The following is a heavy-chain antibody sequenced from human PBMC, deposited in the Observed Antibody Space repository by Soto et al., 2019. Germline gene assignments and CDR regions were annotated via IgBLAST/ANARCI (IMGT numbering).Heavy chain of an antibody. CDR1: GFTFTSSA. CDR2: IVVGSGNT. D-gene: IGHD4-17*01. Sequence: SVKVSCKASGFTFTSSAVQWVRQARGQRLEWIGWIVVGSGNTNYAQKFQERVTITRDMSTSTAYMELSGLRSEDTAVYYCAAVGRTETYYDYGDYYYYGMDVWGQGTTVTVSS. J-gene: IGHJ6*02. CDR3: AAVGRTETYYDYGDYYYYGMDV. V-gene: IGHV1-58*01.